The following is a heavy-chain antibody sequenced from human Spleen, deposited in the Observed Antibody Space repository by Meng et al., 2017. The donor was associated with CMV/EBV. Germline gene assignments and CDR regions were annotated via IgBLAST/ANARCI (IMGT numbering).Heavy chain of an antibody. CDR3: AREQNYGDFYYYYGLDV. V-gene: IGHV1-2*02. CDR2: INPLSGDT. Sequence: ASVKVSCKASGYTFSDFFMHWVRQAPGQGLEWMGYINPLSGDTTFAQTFQGRVTMTRDTSINTAYMELSSLRSGDTAVYYCAREQNYGDFYYYYGLDVWGQGTTVTVSS. J-gene: IGHJ6*02. D-gene: IGHD4-17*01. CDR1: GYTFSDFF.